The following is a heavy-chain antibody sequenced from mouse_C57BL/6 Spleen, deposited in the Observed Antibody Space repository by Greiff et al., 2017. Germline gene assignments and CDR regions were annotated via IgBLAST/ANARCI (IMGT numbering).Heavy chain of an antibody. J-gene: IGHJ2*01. CDR3: AFYGNSFDY. V-gene: IGHV14-2*01. D-gene: IGHD2-1*01. Sequence: DVQLQESGAELVKPGASVKLSCTASGFNIKDSYMHWVKQRTEQGLEWIGRLDPEDGKTKYAPKFQCKATRTADTSSNTAYLQLSSLTSEDAAVYYCAFYGNSFDYWGQGTTLTVSS. CDR2: LDPEDGKT. CDR1: GFNIKDSY.